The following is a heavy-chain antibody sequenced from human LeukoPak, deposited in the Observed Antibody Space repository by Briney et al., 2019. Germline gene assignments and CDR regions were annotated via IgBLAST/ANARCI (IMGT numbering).Heavy chain of an antibody. CDR2: IGLGSGFV. CDR1: GFTFSDYS. V-gene: IGHV3-21*05. D-gene: IGHD1-20*01. Sequence: GGSLRLSCAASGFTFSDYSMNWVRQAPGRGLEWISYIGLGSGFVSYADSVKGRFTISSDTATKSVYLQMDSLRAEDTAVYDCARDHNWAFDNWGQGTLVTVSS. CDR3: ARDHNWAFDN. J-gene: IGHJ4*02.